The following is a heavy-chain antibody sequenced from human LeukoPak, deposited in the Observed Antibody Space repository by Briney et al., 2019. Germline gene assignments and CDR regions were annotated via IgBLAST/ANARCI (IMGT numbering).Heavy chain of an antibody. V-gene: IGHV3-23*01. CDR1: GFSFSSLA. CDR3: VTVRTLAAAGTADS. CDR2: ISTSGGNT. J-gene: IGHJ4*02. Sequence: GGSLRLSCAASGFSFSSLAMTWVRQAPGKGLDWVSGISTSGGNTYYADSVKGRFIISRDNSKNTLYLQMNSLRVKDTAVYYCVTVRTLAAAGTADSWGQGTLVIVSS. D-gene: IGHD6-13*01.